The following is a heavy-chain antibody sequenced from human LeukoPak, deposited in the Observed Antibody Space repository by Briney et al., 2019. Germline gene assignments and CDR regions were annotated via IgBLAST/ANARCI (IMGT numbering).Heavy chain of an antibody. D-gene: IGHD3-9*01. J-gene: IGHJ6*03. Sequence: GGSLRLSCAASGFTFSSYSMNWVRQAPGKGLEWVSSIGSSSSYIYYADSVKGRFIISRDNAKNSLYLQMNSLRVEDTAVYYCARDFDRLIRKIGRESLYYYYYYMDVWGKGTTVTVSS. CDR3: ARDFDRLIRKIGRESLYYYYYYMDV. V-gene: IGHV3-21*01. CDR2: IGSSSSYI. CDR1: GFTFSSYS.